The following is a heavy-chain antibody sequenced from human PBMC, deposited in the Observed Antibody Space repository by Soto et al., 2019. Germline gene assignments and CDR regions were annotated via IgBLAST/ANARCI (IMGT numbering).Heavy chain of an antibody. CDR1: GFTFSSYG. CDR2: ISYGGSNK. CDR3: AKDLLGPGRPYGMDV. D-gene: IGHD3-10*01. V-gene: IGHV3-30*18. J-gene: IGHJ6*02. Sequence: QVQLVESGGGVVQPGRSLRLSCAASGFTFSSYGMHWVRQAPGKGLEWVAVISYGGSNKYYEDSVKGRFTISRDNSKNTKSLQINSLRDEATVVYYCAKDLLGPGRPYGMDVWGQGPTVTVSS.